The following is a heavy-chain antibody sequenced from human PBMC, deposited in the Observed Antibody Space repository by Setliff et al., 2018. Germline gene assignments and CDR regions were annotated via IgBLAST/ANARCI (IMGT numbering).Heavy chain of an antibody. CDR3: ARETTMTYYFYYMDV. D-gene: IGHD4-17*01. Sequence: ASVKVSCKASGYTLNNYAMNWVRQAPGQGFEWMGWIKTKTGNPTYAQGFTGRFVFSLDTSVSTAYLQISSLKAEDTAVYYCARETTMTYYFYYMDVWGKGTTVTVSS. V-gene: IGHV7-4-1*02. J-gene: IGHJ6*03. CDR1: GYTLNNYA. CDR2: IKTKTGNP.